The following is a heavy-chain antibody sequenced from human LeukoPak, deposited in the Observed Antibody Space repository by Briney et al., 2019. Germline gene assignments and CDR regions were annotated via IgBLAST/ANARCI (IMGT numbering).Heavy chain of an antibody. CDR1: GFSLRGYA. J-gene: IGHJ4*02. V-gene: IGHV3-30-3*01. D-gene: IGHD3-10*01. Sequence: GGSLRLSCVASGFSLRGYAMHWVRQAPGKGGLEWVTMISYDGRDQYYADSVKGRFTISRDNSKNTLFLQMNSLRVEDTAMYHCARIGLGVSFGSGFDYWGQGTLVTVTS. CDR2: ISYDGRDQ. CDR3: ARIGLGVSFGSGFDY.